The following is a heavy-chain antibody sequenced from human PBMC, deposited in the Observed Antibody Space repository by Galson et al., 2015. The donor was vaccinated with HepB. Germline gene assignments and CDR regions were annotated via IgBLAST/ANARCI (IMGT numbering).Heavy chain of an antibody. CDR1: GFSFSSHG. CDR2: TVYGGTHE. V-gene: IGHV3-33*01. D-gene: IGHD4-11*01. CDR3: AREQDYGKYRTADY. J-gene: IGHJ4*02. Sequence: SLRLSCAASGFSFSSHGMHWVRQDPGKGLEWVAVTVYGGTHEHYTDSVKGRFTISIDTSKNTVYLQMNSLRVEDKAVYYCAREQDYGKYRTADYWGQGTPVTVSS.